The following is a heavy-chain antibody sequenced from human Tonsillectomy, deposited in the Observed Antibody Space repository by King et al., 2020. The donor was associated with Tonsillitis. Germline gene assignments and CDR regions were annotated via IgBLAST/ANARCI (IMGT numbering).Heavy chain of an antibody. CDR1: RYTFTGYY. V-gene: IGHV1-2*02. J-gene: IGHJ4*02. CDR3: ARDRDSFLVGATDY. D-gene: IGHD1-26*01. CDR2: INPKSGGT. Sequence: VQLVESGAEVKKPGASVKVSCKASRYTFTGYYMHWVRQAPGQGLEWMGWINPKSGGTNYAQKFQGRVTMTRDTSIRTAYMELGRLRSDDTAVYYCARDRDSFLVGATDYWGQGTLVTVSS.